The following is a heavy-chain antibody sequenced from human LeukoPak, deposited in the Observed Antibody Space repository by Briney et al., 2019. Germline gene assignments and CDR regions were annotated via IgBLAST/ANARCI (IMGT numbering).Heavy chain of an antibody. CDR3: ARIDLGIAAAGSYYFDY. D-gene: IGHD6-13*01. Sequence: PGGSLRLSCAASGFTFSSYSMNWVRQAPGKGLEWVSSISSSSSYIYYADSVKGRFTISRDNAKNSLYLRMNSLRAEDTAVYYCARIDLGIAAAGSYYFDYWGQGTLVTVSS. V-gene: IGHV3-21*01. CDR1: GFTFSSYS. J-gene: IGHJ4*02. CDR2: ISSSSSYI.